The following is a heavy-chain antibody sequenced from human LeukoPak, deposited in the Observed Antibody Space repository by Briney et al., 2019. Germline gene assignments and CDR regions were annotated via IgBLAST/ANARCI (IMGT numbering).Heavy chain of an antibody. J-gene: IGHJ4*02. D-gene: IGHD2-21*02. CDR1: GYSFTNYW. CDR3: ARLDSGGDCCGY. Sequence: GESLQISCKGSGYSFTNYWIAWVRQMPGKGLEWMGIIYPGDSESRYSPSFQGQVTFSADKSINTAYLQWSSLKASDTAMYYCARLDSGGDCCGYWGQGTLVTVSS. CDR2: IYPGDSES. V-gene: IGHV5-51*01.